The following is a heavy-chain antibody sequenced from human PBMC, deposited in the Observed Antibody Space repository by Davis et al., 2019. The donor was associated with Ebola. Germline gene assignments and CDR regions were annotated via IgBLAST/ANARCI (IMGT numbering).Heavy chain of an antibody. Sequence: GESLKISCAASGFTFSSYSMNWVRQAPGKGLEWVAVISYDGSNKYYADSVKGRFTISRDNSKNTLYLQMNSLRAEDTALYYCAKQNLAYCGGDCYIDYWGQGTLVTVSS. CDR2: ISYDGSNK. J-gene: IGHJ4*02. CDR3: AKQNLAYCGGDCYIDY. CDR1: GFTFSSYS. D-gene: IGHD2-21*01. V-gene: IGHV3-30*18.